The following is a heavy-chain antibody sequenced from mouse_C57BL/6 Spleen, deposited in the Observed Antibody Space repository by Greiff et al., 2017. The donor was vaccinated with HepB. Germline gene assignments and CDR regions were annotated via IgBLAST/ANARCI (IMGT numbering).Heavy chain of an antibody. D-gene: IGHD1-1*01. CDR3: ARELRAMDY. V-gene: IGHV1-64*01. CDR1: GYTFTSYW. J-gene: IGHJ4*01. Sequence: QVHVKQSGAELVKPGASVKLSCKASGYTFTSYWMHWVKQRPGQGLEWIGMIHPNSGSTNYNEKFKSKATLTVDKSSSTAYMQLSSLTSEDSAVYYCARELRAMDYWGQGTSVTVSS. CDR2: IHPNSGST.